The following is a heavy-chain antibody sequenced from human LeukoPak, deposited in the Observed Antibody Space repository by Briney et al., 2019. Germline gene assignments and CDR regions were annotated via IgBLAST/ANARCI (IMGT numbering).Heavy chain of an antibody. CDR1: GFTFSSHW. CDR3: AKELTTERTPGVDS. V-gene: IGHV3-23*01. J-gene: IGHJ4*02. D-gene: IGHD4-17*01. CDR2: ISGSGDTT. Sequence: GGSLRLSCAASGFTFSSHWMHWVRQAPGKGLVWVSAISGSGDTTFYADSVKGRFTISRDNSKKTLYLQVNSLRAEDTAVYFCAKELTTERTPGVDSWGQGTLVTVSS.